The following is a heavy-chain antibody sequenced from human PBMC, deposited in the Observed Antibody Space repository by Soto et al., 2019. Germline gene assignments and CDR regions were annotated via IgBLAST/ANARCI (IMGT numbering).Heavy chain of an antibody. D-gene: IGHD6-19*01. CDR1: GFSLSTSGVG. CDR2: IYWDDDK. Sequence: QITLKESGPTLVKPTQTLTLTCTFSGFSLSTSGVGVGWIRQPPGKALEWLALIYWDDDKRYSPSLKSRLTITKDTSKNQVVLTMTNMDPVDTATYCCAHSPRAVGSGWYRGLDYWGQGTLVTVSS. CDR3: AHSPRAVGSGWYRGLDY. J-gene: IGHJ4*02. V-gene: IGHV2-5*02.